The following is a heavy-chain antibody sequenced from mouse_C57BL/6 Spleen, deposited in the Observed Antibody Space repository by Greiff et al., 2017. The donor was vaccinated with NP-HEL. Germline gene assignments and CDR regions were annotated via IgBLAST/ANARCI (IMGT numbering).Heavy chain of an antibody. J-gene: IGHJ2*01. CDR2: IYPGSGST. CDR3: ARSPIYYDLDY. V-gene: IGHV1-55*01. D-gene: IGHD2-4*01. CDR1: GYTFTSYC. Sequence: QVQLQQPGAELVKPGASVKMSCKASGYTFTSYCITWVKQRPGQGLEWIGDIYPGSGSTNYNEKFKSKATLTVDTSSSTAYMQLSSLTSEDAAVYCCARSPIYYDLDYWGQGTTLTVSS.